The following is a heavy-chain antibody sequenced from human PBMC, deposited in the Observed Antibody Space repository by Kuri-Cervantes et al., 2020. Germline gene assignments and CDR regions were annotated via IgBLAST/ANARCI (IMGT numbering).Heavy chain of an antibody. CDR2: INHSGST. CDR1: GGSFSGYY. CDR3: ARNPPTRYSYTPSMDYYYMDV. V-gene: IGHV4-34*01. Sequence: SQTLSLTCAVYGGSFSGYYWSWIRQPPGKGLEWIGEINHSGSTNYNPSLKSRVTISVDTSKNQFSLKLSSVTAADTAVYYCARNPPTRYSYTPSMDYYYMDVWGKGTTVTVSS. D-gene: IGHD5-18*01. J-gene: IGHJ6*03.